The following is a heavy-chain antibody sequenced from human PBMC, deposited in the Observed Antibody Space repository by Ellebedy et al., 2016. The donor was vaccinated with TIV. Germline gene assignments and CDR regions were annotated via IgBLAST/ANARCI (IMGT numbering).Heavy chain of an antibody. D-gene: IGHD5-18*01. CDR2: INGGDGYP. J-gene: IGHJ4*02. Sequence: AASVKVSCKASGYAFTHYGLHWVRQAPGQGLEWMAWINGGDGYPKYSWKFQGRVTITRDTSATTVYMELSSLRSEDTAVYYCAKQGGYSYGSPFDYWGQGTLVTVSS. V-gene: IGHV1-3*01. CDR1: GYAFTHYG. CDR3: AKQGGYSYGSPFDY.